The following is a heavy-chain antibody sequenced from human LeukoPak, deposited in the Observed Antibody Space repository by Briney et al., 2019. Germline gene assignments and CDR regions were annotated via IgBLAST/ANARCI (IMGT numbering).Heavy chain of an antibody. CDR3: ARVSDILTGYPFDY. D-gene: IGHD3-9*01. J-gene: IGHJ4*02. CDR1: GGSFSGYY. V-gene: IGHV4-59*01. Sequence: SETLSLTCAVYGGSFSGYYWSWIRQPPGKGLEWIGYIFYIGSTNYNPSLKSRVTISVDTSKNQFSLKLRSVTAADTAVYYCARVSDILTGYPFDYWGQGTLVTVSS. CDR2: IFYIGST.